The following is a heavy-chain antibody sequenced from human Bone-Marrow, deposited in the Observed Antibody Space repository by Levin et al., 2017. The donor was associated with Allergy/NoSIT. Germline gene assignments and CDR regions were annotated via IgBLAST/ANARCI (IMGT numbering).Heavy chain of an antibody. CDR3: ARDRGWYATLYYFHY. J-gene: IGHJ4*02. V-gene: IGHV3-30-3*01. CDR2: VSYDGNNK. CDR1: GFTFSNYA. D-gene: IGHD6-19*01. Sequence: LSLTCVASGFTFSNYAMHWVRQAPGKGLEWVSVVSYDGNNKYYADSVKGRFTISRDNSNNTLYLQMNSLGTEDTAVYYCARDRGWYATLYYFHYWGQGALVTVSS.